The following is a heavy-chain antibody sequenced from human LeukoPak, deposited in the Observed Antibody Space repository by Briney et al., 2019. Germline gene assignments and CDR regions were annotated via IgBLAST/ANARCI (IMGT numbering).Heavy chain of an antibody. V-gene: IGHV4-39*01. D-gene: IGHD2-2*01. CDR1: GGSISSTTYY. CDR2: IYSSGSP. CDR3: ARASPDCSSTSCYWPDYYYGMDV. Sequence: SQTLSLTCTVSGGSISSTTYYWGWIRQPPGKGLEWIGSIYSSGSPYYTPSLKSRLTISVDTSKSQFSLKLSSVTAADTAVYYCARASPDCSSTSCYWPDYYYGMDVWGQGTTVTVSS. J-gene: IGHJ6*02.